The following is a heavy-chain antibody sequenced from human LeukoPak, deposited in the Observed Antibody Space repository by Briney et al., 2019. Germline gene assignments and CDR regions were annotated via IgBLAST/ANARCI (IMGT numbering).Heavy chain of an antibody. J-gene: IGHJ6*03. CDR1: GGSFSGYY. CDR2: INHSGRT. CDR3: ARHWSAYYYYMDV. D-gene: IGHD3-3*01. V-gene: IGHV4-34*01. Sequence: PSETLSLTCAVYGGSFSGYYWSWIRQSPGKGLEWIGEINHSGRTNYNPSLKSRVTISVDTSKNQFSLKLSSVTAADTAVYYCARHWSAYYYYMDVWGKGTTVTISS.